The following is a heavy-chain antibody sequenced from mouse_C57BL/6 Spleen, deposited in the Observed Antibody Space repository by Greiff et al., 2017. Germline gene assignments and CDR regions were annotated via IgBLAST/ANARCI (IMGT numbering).Heavy chain of an antibody. V-gene: IGHV1-47*01. CDR2: FHPYNDDT. D-gene: IGHD1-1*01. J-gene: IGHJ1*03. CDR1: GYTFTTYP. CDR3: ARRGYGSRDWYCDV. Sequence: QVQLQQSGAELVKPGASVKMSCKASGYTFTTYPIEWMKQNHGKSLEWIGNFHPYNDDTKYNDKFKGKATLTVEKSSSTADLELSRLTSDDSAVYYCARRGYGSRDWYCDVWGTGTTVTVSS.